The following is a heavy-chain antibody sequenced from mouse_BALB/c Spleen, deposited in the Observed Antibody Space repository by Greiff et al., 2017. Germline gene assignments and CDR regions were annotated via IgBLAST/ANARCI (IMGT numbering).Heavy chain of an antibody. CDR2: ISYDGSN. Sequence: EVQLQESGPGLVKPSQSLSLTCSVTGYSITSGYYWNWIRQFPGNKLEWMGYISYDGSNNYNPSLKNRISITRDTSKNQFFLKLNSVTTEDTATYYCASIGYDGGFAYWGQGTLVTVSA. V-gene: IGHV3-6*02. CDR1: GYSITSGYY. D-gene: IGHD2-2*01. J-gene: IGHJ3*01. CDR3: ASIGYDGGFAY.